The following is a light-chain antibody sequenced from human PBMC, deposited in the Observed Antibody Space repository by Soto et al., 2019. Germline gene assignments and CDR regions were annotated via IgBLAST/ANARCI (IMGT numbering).Light chain of an antibody. J-gene: IGKJ2*01. CDR3: QQRYNWPYT. CDR2: DAS. Sequence: EIALTQSPATLSLSPGERATLSCRASQSVSSSLAWYQQKPGQAPRLLIYDASNRAKGIPARFSGSGSGTDFSLTISSLEPEDFAVYYCQQRYNWPYTFGQGTKLEIK. V-gene: IGKV3-11*01. CDR1: QSVSSS.